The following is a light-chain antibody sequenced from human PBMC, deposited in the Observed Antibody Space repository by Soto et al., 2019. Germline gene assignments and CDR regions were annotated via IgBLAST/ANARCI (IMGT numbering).Light chain of an antibody. CDR1: QTMGSW. V-gene: IGKV1-5*03. CDR2: KAS. CDR3: EQRSNWIT. Sequence: DIRMTQSPSTLSGSVGDRVTITCRASQTMGSWLAWYQQKPGKAPKLLIYKASTLKSGVPSRFSGSGSGTDFTLTISSLEPEDFAVYYCEQRSNWITFGQGTRLEIK. J-gene: IGKJ5*01.